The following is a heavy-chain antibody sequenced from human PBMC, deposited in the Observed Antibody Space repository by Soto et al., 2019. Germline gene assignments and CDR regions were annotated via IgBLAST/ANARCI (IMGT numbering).Heavy chain of an antibody. CDR2: IWYDGSNK. CDR3: ARASQAYGMDV. J-gene: IGHJ6*02. CDR1: GFSFSSYG. Sequence: QVQLVESGGGVVQPGRSLRLSCAASGFSFSSYGMHWVRQAPGKGLEWVAVIWYDGSNKYYAESVKGRFTISRDNSKNTLYLQMNSLRAEDTAVYYCARASQAYGMDVGGQGTTVTVSS. V-gene: IGHV3-33*01.